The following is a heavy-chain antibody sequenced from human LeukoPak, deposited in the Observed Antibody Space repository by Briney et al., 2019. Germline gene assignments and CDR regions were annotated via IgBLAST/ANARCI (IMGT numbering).Heavy chain of an antibody. CDR2: IYPGESDT. Sequence: GESLKISCKGSGYSFTSFWIGWVRQMPGKGLEWMGIIYPGESDTRYSPSFQGQVTISVDKSIRTAYFQWSSLKASDSAIYYCARGSSTWYFDYWGQGTLVTVSS. D-gene: IGHD6-13*01. V-gene: IGHV5-51*01. CDR1: GYSFTSFW. J-gene: IGHJ4*02. CDR3: ARGSSTWYFDY.